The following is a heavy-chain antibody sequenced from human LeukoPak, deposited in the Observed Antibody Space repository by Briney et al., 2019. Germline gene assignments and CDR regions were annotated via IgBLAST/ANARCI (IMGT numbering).Heavy chain of an antibody. CDR2: ISSSSSYI. CDR1: GFTFSSYS. Sequence: GGSLRLSCAASGFTFSSYSMNWVRQAPGKGLEWDSSISSSSSYIYYADSVKGRFTISRDNAKNSLYLQMNSLRAEDTAVYYCARDRGYCSGGSCYINWFDPWGQGTLVTVSS. D-gene: IGHD2-15*01. V-gene: IGHV3-21*01. J-gene: IGHJ5*02. CDR3: ARDRGYCSGGSCYINWFDP.